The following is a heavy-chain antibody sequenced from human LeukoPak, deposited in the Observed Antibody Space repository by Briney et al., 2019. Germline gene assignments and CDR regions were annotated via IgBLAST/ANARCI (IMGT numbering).Heavy chain of an antibody. J-gene: IGHJ4*02. D-gene: IGHD3-10*01. CDR2: IYTSGST. V-gene: IGHV4-34*01. CDR1: GGSFSGYY. Sequence: SETLSLTCAVYGGSFSGYYWSWIRQPPGKGLEWIGRIYTSGSTNYNPSLKSRVTISVDTSKKQFSLKLSSVTAADTAVYYCARGVDYYGVWGQGTLVTVSS. CDR3: ARGVDYYGV.